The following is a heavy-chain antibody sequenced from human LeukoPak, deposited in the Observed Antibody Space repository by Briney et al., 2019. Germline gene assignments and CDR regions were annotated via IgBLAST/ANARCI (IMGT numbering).Heavy chain of an antibody. V-gene: IGHV4-30-4*01. CDR3: ARVCPISYYYGMDV. J-gene: IGHJ6*02. Sequence: PSETLSLTCTVSGGSISSGDYYWSWIRQPPGKGLEWIGYIYHSGSTYYNPSLKSRVTISVDTSKNQFSLKLSSVTAADTAVYYCARVCPISYYYGMDVWGQGTTVTVSS. CDR1: GGSISSGDYY. D-gene: IGHD5-24*01. CDR2: IYHSGST.